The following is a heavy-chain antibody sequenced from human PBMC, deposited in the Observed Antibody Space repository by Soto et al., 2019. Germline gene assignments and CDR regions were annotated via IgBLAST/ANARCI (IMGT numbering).Heavy chain of an antibody. Sequence: SETLSLTCTVSGGSISSGGYYWSWIRQHPGKGLEWIGYIYYSGSTYYNPSLKSRVTISVDTSKNQFSLKLSSVTAADTAVYYCARVSAATRYYYGMDVWGQGTTVTVS. V-gene: IGHV4-31*03. J-gene: IGHJ6*02. CDR1: GGSISSGGYY. CDR3: ARVSAATRYYYGMDV. CDR2: IYYSGST. D-gene: IGHD2-15*01.